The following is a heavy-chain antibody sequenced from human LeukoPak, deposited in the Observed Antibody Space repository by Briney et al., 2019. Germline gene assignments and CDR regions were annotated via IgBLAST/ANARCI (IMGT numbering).Heavy chain of an antibody. CDR2: IKEDGSEI. J-gene: IGHJ4*02. V-gene: IGHV3-7*01. CDR3: ARDRGYSSFDY. D-gene: IGHD4-23*01. CDR1: AFTFSSYW. Sequence: HPGGSLRLSCEASAFTFSSYWMSWVRQAPGKGLEWVANIKEDGSEINYVDSVKGRFTISRDNAKNSLFLQMNSLRVEDTAGYYCARDRGYSSFDYWGQGTLVTVSS.